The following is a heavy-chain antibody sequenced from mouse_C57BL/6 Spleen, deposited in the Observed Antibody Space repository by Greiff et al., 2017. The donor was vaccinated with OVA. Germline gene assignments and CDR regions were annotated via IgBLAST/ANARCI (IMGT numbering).Heavy chain of an antibody. CDR1: GFTFSDYG. J-gene: IGHJ3*01. V-gene: IGHV5-17*01. CDR2: ISSGSSTI. CDR3: ARESYHRAY. Sequence: EVQLVESGGGLVKPGGSLKLSCAASGFTFSDYGMHWVRQAPEKGLEWVAYISSGSSTIYYADTVKGRFTISRDNAKNTLFLQMTSLRSEDTAMYYCARESYHRAYWGQGTLVTVSA. D-gene: IGHD2-12*01.